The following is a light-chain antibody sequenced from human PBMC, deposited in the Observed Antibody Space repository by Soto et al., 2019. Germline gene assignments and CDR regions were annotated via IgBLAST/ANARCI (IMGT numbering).Light chain of an antibody. CDR1: SSDGGGYNY. J-gene: IGLJ1*01. Sequence: QSALTQPASVSGSPGQSITISCTGTSSDGGGYNYVSWYQQHPGKAPKVMIYDVINRPSGVSNRFSGSKSGNTASLTISGLQAEDEADYYCSSYTSSSTVFGTGTKVTVL. CDR2: DVI. CDR3: SSYTSSSTV. V-gene: IGLV2-14*03.